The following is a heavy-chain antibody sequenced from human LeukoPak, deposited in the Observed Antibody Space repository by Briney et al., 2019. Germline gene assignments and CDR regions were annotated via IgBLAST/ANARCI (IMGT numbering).Heavy chain of an antibody. CDR3: ARESLTQKNAFDI. V-gene: IGHV3-21*01. J-gene: IGHJ3*02. CDR1: GFTFSSYS. Sequence: PGGSLRLSCAASGFTFSSYSMNWVRQAPGKGLEWVSSISSSSSYIYYADSVKGRFTISRDNAKNSLYLQMNSLRAEDTAVYYCARESLTQKNAFDIWGQGTMVTVSS. CDR2: ISSSSSYI.